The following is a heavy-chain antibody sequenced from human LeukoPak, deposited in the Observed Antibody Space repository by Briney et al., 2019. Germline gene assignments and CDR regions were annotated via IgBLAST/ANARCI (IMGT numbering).Heavy chain of an antibody. Sequence: ASVKVSCKASGYTFTSYGISWVRQAPGQGLEWMGWISAYNGNTNYAQKFQGRVTMTRNTSISTACMELSSLRSEDTAVYYCARGPAMVRGVIIYYFDYWGQGTLVTVSS. J-gene: IGHJ4*02. V-gene: IGHV1-18*01. CDR1: GYTFTSYG. CDR2: ISAYNGNT. CDR3: ARGPAMVRGVIIYYFDY. D-gene: IGHD3-10*01.